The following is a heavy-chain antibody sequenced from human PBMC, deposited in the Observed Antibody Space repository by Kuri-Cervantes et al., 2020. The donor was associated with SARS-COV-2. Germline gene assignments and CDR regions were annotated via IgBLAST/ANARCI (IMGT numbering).Heavy chain of an antibody. CDR3: ARLSLDPFES. J-gene: IGHJ4*02. Sequence: GGAVGLSCAASGFTFSDHDMDRCRQAPGKGLVWGVRIRKKLIIYTTEYAASVKGRFTISRDDSKNSLFLQMNRLKTEDTAVYYCARLSLDPFESSGQGTLVTVSS. CDR1: GFTFSDHD. D-gene: IGHD1-1*01. CDR2: IRKKLIIYTT. V-gene: IGHV3-72*01.